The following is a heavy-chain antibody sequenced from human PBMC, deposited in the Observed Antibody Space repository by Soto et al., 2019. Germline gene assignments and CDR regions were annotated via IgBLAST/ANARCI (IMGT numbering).Heavy chain of an antibody. CDR2: ISAYNGNT. V-gene: IGHV1-18*01. D-gene: IGHD3-10*01. J-gene: IGHJ5*02. Sequence: ASVKVSCKASGYTFTNYGISWVRQAPGQGLEWMGWISAYNGNTNYAQKLQGRVTMTTDTSTSTAYMELRSLRSDDTAVYYCARGGVNNMLRGVPHNWFDPWGQGTLVTVPS. CDR3: ARGGVNNMLRGVPHNWFDP. CDR1: GYTFTNYG.